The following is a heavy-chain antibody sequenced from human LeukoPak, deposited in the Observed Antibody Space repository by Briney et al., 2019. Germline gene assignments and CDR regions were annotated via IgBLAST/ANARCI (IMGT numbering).Heavy chain of an antibody. Sequence: GGSLRLSCAASEFTFSNYAMNGVRQAPGKGLEWVSGISGGGGSTYYAGSVKGRFTISRDNSKNTLYLQMDSLRAEDTALYYCAKQYDFWSGPDYWGQGTLVTVSS. J-gene: IGHJ4*02. CDR1: EFTFSNYA. D-gene: IGHD3-3*01. V-gene: IGHV3-23*01. CDR3: AKQYDFWSGPDY. CDR2: ISGGGGST.